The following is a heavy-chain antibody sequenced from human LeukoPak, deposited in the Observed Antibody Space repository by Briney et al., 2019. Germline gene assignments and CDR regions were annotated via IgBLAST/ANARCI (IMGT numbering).Heavy chain of an antibody. CDR1: GLTFSTYW. D-gene: IGHD1-26*01. V-gene: IGHV3-74*03. J-gene: IGHJ4*02. CDR2: INPDGSIR. CDR3: AREARVGGALQY. Sequence: GGSLRLSCAASGLTFSTYWMRWVRQAPGKGLAWVARINPDGSIRTYANSVQGRVTISRDTAKDTLFLQMNSLRAEDTAVYYCAREARVGGALQYWGQGTPVTVSS.